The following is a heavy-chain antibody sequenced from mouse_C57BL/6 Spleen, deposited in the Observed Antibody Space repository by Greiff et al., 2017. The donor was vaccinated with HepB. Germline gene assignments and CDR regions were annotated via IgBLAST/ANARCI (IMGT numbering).Heavy chain of an antibody. J-gene: IGHJ2*01. CDR3: ARERAYYDYDSYYFDD. V-gene: IGHV1-78*01. CDR2: IYPRDGST. CDR1: GYTFTDHT. Sequence: QVQLQQSDAELVKPGASVKISCKVSGYTFTDHTIHWMKQRPEQGLEWIGYIYPRDGSTKYNEKFKGKATLTADKSSSTAYMQLNSLTSEDSAVYFCARERAYYDYDSYYFDDWGKGTTLTVSS. D-gene: IGHD2-4*01.